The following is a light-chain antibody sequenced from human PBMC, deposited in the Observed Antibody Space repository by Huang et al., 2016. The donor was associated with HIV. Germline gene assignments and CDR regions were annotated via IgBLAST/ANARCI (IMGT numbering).Light chain of an antibody. V-gene: IGKV3-15*01. CDR2: GAS. CDR1: QGIGNY. Sequence: EMVLTQSPDTLSVSPGGGATLSCRASQGIGNYLAWYQQKPGQAPRLLIYGASTRVAGIPVRVSGSGSETDFTLTIRSLQSEDSAVYYCQQYNNWPRTFGQGTKLQIK. J-gene: IGKJ2*01. CDR3: QQYNNWPRT.